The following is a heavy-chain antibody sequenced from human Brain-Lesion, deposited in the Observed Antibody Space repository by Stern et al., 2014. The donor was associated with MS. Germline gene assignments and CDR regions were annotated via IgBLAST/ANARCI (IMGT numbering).Heavy chain of an antibody. V-gene: IGHV1-2*04. D-gene: IGHD2-2*01. CDR1: GNSFPHFY. J-gene: IGHJ4*02. CDR2: INPNSGGT. CDR3: ARGGRYYADY. Sequence: VQLGESGAEVKKPGASVRVSCEASGNSFPHFYIHWVRQAPGQGLEWMGWINPNSGGTKFAQKFQGWVTITRDTSMTTAYMEVTSLTSDDTAVYYCARGGRYYADYWGQGTLVTVSS.